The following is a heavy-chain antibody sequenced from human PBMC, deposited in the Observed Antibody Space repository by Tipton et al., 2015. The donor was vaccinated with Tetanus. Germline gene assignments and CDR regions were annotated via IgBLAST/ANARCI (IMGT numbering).Heavy chain of an antibody. D-gene: IGHD3-10*01. CDR1: GGSVSSGSYY. J-gene: IGHJ4*02. CDR2: MFYGGSP. V-gene: IGHV4-61*01. CDR3: ARDPYYNGGWYFDY. Sequence: TLSLTCTVSGGSVSSGSYYWSWIRQRPGKGLEWIGYMFYGGSPKYNPSLKSRVTILVDKSKNQLSLKLRSVTAADTAVYFCARDPYYNGGWYFDYWCQGSLVTVSS.